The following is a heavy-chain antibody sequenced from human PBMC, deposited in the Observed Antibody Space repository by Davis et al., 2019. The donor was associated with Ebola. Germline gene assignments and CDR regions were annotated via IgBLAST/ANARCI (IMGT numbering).Heavy chain of an antibody. CDR1: GFPFSSYA. CDR2: IWYDGGNK. CDR3: ARDKEAAANYGMDV. Sequence: GGSLRLSCAASGFPFSSYAMHWVRQSPGKGLEWVALIWYDGGNKDYADSVKGRFTISRDNSKNTVYLQMNSLRAEDTAVYYCARDKEAAANYGMDVWGQGTTVTVSS. D-gene: IGHD6-25*01. J-gene: IGHJ6*02. V-gene: IGHV3-33*08.